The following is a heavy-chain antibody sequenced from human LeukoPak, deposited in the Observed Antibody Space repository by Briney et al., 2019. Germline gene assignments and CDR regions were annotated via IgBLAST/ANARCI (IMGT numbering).Heavy chain of an antibody. CDR2: INPSGGST. D-gene: IGHD1-14*01. V-gene: IGHV1-46*01. CDR3: ARDRRGNHFDY. CDR1: GYTFTSYY. J-gene: IGHJ4*02. Sequence: GASVKVSRKASGYTFTSYYMHWVRQAPGQGLEWMGIINPSGGSTSYAQKFQGRVTMTRDMSTSTVYMELSSLRSEDTAVYYCARDRRGNHFDYWGQGTLVTVSS.